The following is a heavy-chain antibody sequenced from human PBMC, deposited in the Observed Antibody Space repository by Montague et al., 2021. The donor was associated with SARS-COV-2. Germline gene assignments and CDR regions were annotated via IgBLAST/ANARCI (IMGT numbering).Heavy chain of an antibody. D-gene: IGHD3-3*01. CDR2: ISSSSSYI. V-gene: IGHV3-21*01. CDR1: GFTFSSYS. Sequence: SLRLSCAASGFTFSSYSMNWVRQAPGKGLEWVSSISSSSSYIYXXXSXXXRFXISRDNAKNSLYLQMNSLRAEDTAVYYCARDPHITIFGVVRDYYYYYYMDVWGKGTTVTVSS. J-gene: IGHJ6*03. CDR3: ARDPHITIFGVVRDYYYYYYMDV.